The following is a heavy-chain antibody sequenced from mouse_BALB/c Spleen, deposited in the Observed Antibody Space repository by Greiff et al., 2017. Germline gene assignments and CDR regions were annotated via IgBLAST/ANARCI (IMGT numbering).Heavy chain of an antibody. CDR2: IDPSDSET. V-gene: IGHV1S127*01. Sequence: QVQLQQSGPQLVRPGASVKISCKASGYSFTSYWMHWVKQRPGQGLEWIGMIDPSDSETRLNQKFKDKATLTVDKSSSTAYMQLSSPTSEDSAVYYCARPTTVVARFDYWGQGTTLTVSS. J-gene: IGHJ2*01. CDR1: GYSFTSYW. D-gene: IGHD1-1*01. CDR3: ARPTTVVARFDY.